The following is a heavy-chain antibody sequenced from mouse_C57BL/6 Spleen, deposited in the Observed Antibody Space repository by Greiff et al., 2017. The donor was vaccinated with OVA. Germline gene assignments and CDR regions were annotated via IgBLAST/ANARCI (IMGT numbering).Heavy chain of an antibody. D-gene: IGHD1-1*01. Sequence: QVQLQQSGAELVKPGASVKISCKASGYAFSSYWMNWVKQRPGKGLEWIGQIYPGDGDTNYNGKFKGKATLTADKSSSTAYMQLSSLTSEDSAVYFCARRGLTTVVFDYWGQGTTLTVSS. CDR1: GYAFSSYW. J-gene: IGHJ2*01. CDR2: IYPGDGDT. V-gene: IGHV1-80*01. CDR3: ARRGLTTVVFDY.